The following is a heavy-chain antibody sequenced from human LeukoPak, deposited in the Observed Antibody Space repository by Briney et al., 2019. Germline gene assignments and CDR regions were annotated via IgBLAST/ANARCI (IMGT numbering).Heavy chain of an antibody. V-gene: IGHV3-48*03. D-gene: IGHD3-10*01. CDR2: ISSSGSTI. CDR3: ARLDYYGSGSYFDY. J-gene: IGHJ4*02. Sequence: GGSLRLSCAASGFTFSSYEMNWVRQAPGKGLEWVSYISSSGSTIYYADSVKGRFTISRDNARNSLYLQMNSRRAEDTAVYYCARLDYYGSGSYFDYWGQGTLVTVSS. CDR1: GFTFSSYE.